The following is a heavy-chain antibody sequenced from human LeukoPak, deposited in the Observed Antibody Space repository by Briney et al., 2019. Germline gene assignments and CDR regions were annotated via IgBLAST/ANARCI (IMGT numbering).Heavy chain of an antibody. Sequence: PGGSLRLSCAASGFTFSTYAMNWVRQAPGKGLKWVSTISGSGGTIYYEDSVKGRFTISRDNSKNTLYLQMNSLRAEDTAVYYCARGKPGSGSLDYWGQGTLVTVSS. CDR2: ISGSGGTI. CDR1: GFTFSTYA. D-gene: IGHD1-26*01. V-gene: IGHV3-23*01. CDR3: ARGKPGSGSLDY. J-gene: IGHJ4*02.